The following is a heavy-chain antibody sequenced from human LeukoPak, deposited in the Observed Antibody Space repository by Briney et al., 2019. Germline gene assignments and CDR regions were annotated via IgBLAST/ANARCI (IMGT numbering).Heavy chain of an antibody. CDR2: INPNSGGT. J-gene: IGHJ4*02. Sequence: ASVKVSCKASGYTFSGYYMHWVRQAPGQGLEWMGWINPNSGGTRYAQKFQGTVTITRDTSIGTVYMELSRRRSDDTAVYYCARGGGDGYKADYWGQGTLVTVSS. CDR3: ARGGGDGYKADY. CDR1: GYTFSGYY. V-gene: IGHV1-2*02. D-gene: IGHD5-24*01.